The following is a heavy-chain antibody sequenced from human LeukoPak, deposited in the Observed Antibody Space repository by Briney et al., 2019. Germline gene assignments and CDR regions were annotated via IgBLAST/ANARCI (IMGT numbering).Heavy chain of an antibody. CDR1: GFTFSSYA. Sequence: GGSLRLSCAASGFTFSSYAMSWVRQAPGKGLEWVSAISGSGGSTYYADSVKGRFTISRDNSKNTPYLQMNSLRAEDTAVYYCAKDDTAVAGTRGYFDYWGQGTLVTVSS. J-gene: IGHJ4*02. CDR3: AKDDTAVAGTRGYFDY. D-gene: IGHD6-19*01. V-gene: IGHV3-23*01. CDR2: ISGSGGST.